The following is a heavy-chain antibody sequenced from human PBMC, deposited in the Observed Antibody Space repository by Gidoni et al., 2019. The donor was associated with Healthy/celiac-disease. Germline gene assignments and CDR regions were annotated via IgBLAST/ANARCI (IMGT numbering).Heavy chain of an antibody. Sequence: EVQLVESGGGLIQPGGSLRLSCAASGFTVSSNYMSWVRQAPGKGLEWVSVIYSGGSTYYADSVKGRFTISRDNSKNTLYLQMNSLRAEDTAVYYCARVAPKVMTTDEQDYGMDVWGQGTTVTVSS. CDR2: IYSGGST. CDR3: ARVAPKVMTTDEQDYGMDV. J-gene: IGHJ6*02. V-gene: IGHV3-53*01. CDR1: GFTVSSNY. D-gene: IGHD4-17*01.